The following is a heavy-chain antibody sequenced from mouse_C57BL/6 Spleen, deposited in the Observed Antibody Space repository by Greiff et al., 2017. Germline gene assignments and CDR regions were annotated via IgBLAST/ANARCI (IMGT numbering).Heavy chain of an antibody. CDR3: ARRDYGSRGYFDV. CDR1: GFTFSDYG. Sequence: EVQRVESGGGLVKPGGSLKLSCAASGFTFSDYGMHWVRQSPEKGLEWVAYISSGSSTIYYADTVKGRFTISRDNAKNTLFLQMTSLRSEDTAMYYCARRDYGSRGYFDVWGTGTTVTVSS. D-gene: IGHD1-1*01. CDR2: ISSGSSTI. J-gene: IGHJ1*03. V-gene: IGHV5-17*01.